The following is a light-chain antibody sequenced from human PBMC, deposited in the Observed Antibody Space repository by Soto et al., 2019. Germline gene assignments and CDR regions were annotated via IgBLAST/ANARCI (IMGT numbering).Light chain of an antibody. J-gene: IGKJ2*01. CDR1: QSVSGN. CDR3: QQYNNWPPYT. CDR2: GAS. V-gene: IGKV3-15*01. Sequence: EIVMTQSPATLSVSPGERATLSCRASQSVSGNLAWYQQKPGQAPRLLIYGASTMATGIPARFSGSGSGTEFTLTISSLQSEDFAVYYCQQYNNWPPYTFGQGTKLEIK.